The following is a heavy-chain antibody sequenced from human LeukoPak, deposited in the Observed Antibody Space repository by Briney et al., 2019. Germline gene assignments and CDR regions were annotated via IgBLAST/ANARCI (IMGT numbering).Heavy chain of an antibody. CDR1: GFTFTSYW. Sequence: PGGSLRLSCAASGFTFTSYWMSCVRQAPGQGLVYVANIKQDGSAKFYVDSVKGRFTISRDNVKKSLYLQMNSLRVEDTAVYYCAGDYYRSGRGYFNDWSQGTLVTVSA. V-gene: IGHV3-7*04. D-gene: IGHD3-10*01. J-gene: IGHJ4*02. CDR2: IKQDGSAK. CDR3: AGDYYRSGRGYFND.